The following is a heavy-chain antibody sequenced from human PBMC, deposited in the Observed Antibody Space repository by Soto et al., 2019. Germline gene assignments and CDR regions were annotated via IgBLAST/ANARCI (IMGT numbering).Heavy chain of an antibody. J-gene: IGHJ3*02. CDR1: GYTFTSYY. CDR2: INPSGGST. CDR3: ALFDIVVVPAAIIDHDAFDI. V-gene: IGHV1-46*01. D-gene: IGHD2-2*01. Sequence: ASVKASCKASGYTFTSYYMHWVRQAPGQGLEWMGIINPSGGSTSYAQKFQGRVTMTRDTSTSTVYMELSSLRSEDTAVYYCALFDIVVVPAAIIDHDAFDIWGQGTMVTVSS.